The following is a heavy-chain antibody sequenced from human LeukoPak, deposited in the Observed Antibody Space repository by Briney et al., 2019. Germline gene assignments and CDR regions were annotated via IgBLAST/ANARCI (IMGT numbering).Heavy chain of an antibody. V-gene: IGHV4-30-4*08. CDR1: GVSISSGDYY. CDR3: ARARYSSSPLFDY. J-gene: IGHJ4*02. Sequence: PSQTLSLTCTVSGVSISSGDYYWSWIRQPPGKGLEWIGYIYYSGSTYYNPSLKSRVTISVDTSKNQFSLKLSSVTAADTAVYYCARARYSSSPLFDYWGQGTLVTVSS. D-gene: IGHD6-6*01. CDR2: IYYSGST.